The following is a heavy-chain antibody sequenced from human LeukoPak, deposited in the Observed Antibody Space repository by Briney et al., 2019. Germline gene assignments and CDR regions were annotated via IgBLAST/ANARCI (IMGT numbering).Heavy chain of an antibody. Sequence: ASVKVSCKASGYTFTSYYMHWVRQAPGQGLEWMGIINPSGGSTSYAQKFQGRVTMTRDTSTSTVYMELSSLRSEDTAVYYCARDERFLEWLLSPYYYYYGMDVWGQGTTVTVSS. CDR3: ARDERFLEWLLSPYYYYYGMDV. J-gene: IGHJ6*02. CDR1: GYTFTSYY. CDR2: INPSGGST. D-gene: IGHD3-3*01. V-gene: IGHV1-46*01.